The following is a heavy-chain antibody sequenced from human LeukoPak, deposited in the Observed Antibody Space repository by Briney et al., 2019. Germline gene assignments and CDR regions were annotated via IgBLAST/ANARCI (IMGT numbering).Heavy chain of an antibody. J-gene: IGHJ4*02. Sequence: PSETLSLTCAVYGGSLSGYYWSWIRPPPGKGVEWIGEINHSGSTNYNPSLKSRVTIPVDTSKNQLSLELSSMTAADTAVCYCARQWLVSPLFDYWGQGTLVTVSS. CDR2: INHSGST. D-gene: IGHD6-19*01. V-gene: IGHV4-34*01. CDR1: GGSLSGYY. CDR3: ARQWLVSPLFDY.